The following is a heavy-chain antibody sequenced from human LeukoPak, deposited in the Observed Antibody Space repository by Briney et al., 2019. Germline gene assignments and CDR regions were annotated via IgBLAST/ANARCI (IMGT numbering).Heavy chain of an antibody. V-gene: IGHV3-74*01. CDR3: ASPKPDY. CDR1: GFTFSSWY. CDR2: ITSDGTTS. Sequence: PGGSLRLSCAASGFTFSSWYMYWVRQRPGKGLEWLCRITSDGTTSLYADAVKGRFTISRDNAKNTLYLQMNSLTDEDTAVYYCASPKPDYWGQGTLVTVSS. J-gene: IGHJ4*02.